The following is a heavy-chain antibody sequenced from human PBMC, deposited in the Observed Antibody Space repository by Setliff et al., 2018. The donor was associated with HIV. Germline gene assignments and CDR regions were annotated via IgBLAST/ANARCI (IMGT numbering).Heavy chain of an antibody. CDR2: VNHNGDI. J-gene: IGHJ4*02. Sequence: PSETLSLTCGLNGVPFSDYYWNWIRQSPGKGLEWIAEVNHNGDINYNPSLQSRVTVSVDTPKPQFSLKMNSVTAADTAVYYCAITIVGVTTEMYWGQGTLVTVSS. CDR3: AITIVGVTTEMY. CDR1: GVPFSDYY. D-gene: IGHD2-21*02. V-gene: IGHV4-34*01.